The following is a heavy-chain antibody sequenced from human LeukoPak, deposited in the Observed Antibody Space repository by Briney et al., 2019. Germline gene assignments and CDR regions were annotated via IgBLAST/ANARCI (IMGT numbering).Heavy chain of an antibody. J-gene: IGHJ6*02. V-gene: IGHV4-59*08. D-gene: IGHD6-6*01. CDR2: IYYSGST. Sequence: SETLSLTCTVSGGSISSYYWSWIRQPPGKGLEWIGYIYYSGSTNYNPSLKSRVTISVDTSKNQFSLKLSSVTAADTAVYYCARGRRLYGMDVWGQGTTVTVSS. CDR3: ARGRRLYGMDV. CDR1: GGSISSYY.